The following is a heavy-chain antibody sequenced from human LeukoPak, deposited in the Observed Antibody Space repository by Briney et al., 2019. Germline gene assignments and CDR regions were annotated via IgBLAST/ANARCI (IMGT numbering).Heavy chain of an antibody. CDR3: ARSPGVRGVIITLRRTIPFDY. CDR1: GYSFTSYW. D-gene: IGHD3-10*01. Sequence: GESLKIPCKGSGYSFTSYWIGWVRQMPGKGLEWMGIIYPGDSDTRYSPSFQGQVTISADKSISTAYLQWSSLKASDTAMYYCARSPGVRGVIITLRRTIPFDYWGQGTLVTVSS. CDR2: IYPGDSDT. J-gene: IGHJ4*02. V-gene: IGHV5-51*01.